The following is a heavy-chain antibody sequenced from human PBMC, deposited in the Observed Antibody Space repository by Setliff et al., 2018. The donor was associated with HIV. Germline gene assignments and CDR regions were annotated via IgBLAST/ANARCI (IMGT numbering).Heavy chain of an antibody. Sequence: SETLSLTCAVYGGSSSGYSWSWIRQPPGKGPEWIGEVYHSGSSNYNPSLKSRVTISVDTSKKQFSLKLSSVTAADTAVYHCARVADSSGYYHLDYWGQGTLVTVSS. CDR2: VYHSGSS. V-gene: IGHV4-34*01. D-gene: IGHD3-22*01. CDR1: GGSSSGYS. J-gene: IGHJ4*02. CDR3: ARVADSSGYYHLDY.